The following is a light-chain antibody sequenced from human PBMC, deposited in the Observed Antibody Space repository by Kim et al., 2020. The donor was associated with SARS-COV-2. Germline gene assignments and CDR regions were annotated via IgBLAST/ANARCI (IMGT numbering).Light chain of an antibody. CDR2: GAS. Sequence: LSPGARATLSCRARQSVPCNSLAWYQQKPGQTPRLLIYGASSRAPGIPDRFSGSGSGTDFSLTISRLEPEDFAVYYCQQYGSSPRFGGGTKVDIK. CDR3: QQYGSSPR. V-gene: IGKV3-20*01. CDR1: QSVPCNS. J-gene: IGKJ4*01.